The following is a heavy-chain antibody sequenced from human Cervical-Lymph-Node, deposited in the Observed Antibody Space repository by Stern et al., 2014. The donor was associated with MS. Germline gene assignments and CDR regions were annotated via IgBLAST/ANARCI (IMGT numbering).Heavy chain of an antibody. V-gene: IGHV1-69*01. CDR3: ARGPPPVRESGWGLEY. J-gene: IGHJ4*02. Sequence: VQLVQSGAEVKKPGSAAKVSCKASGGTFDSYAITWVRQAPGQGLEWMGGILPMFGTTNYAQRFQDRVTITADQSTSPVYMERSGQTSDDTAVYYCARGPPPVRESGWGLEYWGQGTLVTVSS. CDR2: ILPMFGTT. CDR1: GGTFDSYA. D-gene: IGHD6-19*01.